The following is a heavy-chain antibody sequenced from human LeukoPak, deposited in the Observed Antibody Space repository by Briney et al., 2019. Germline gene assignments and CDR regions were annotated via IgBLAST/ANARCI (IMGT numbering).Heavy chain of an antibody. D-gene: IGHD3-10*01. CDR2: INPNSGGT. CDR3: ARSVHGSGSYDSAQEDY. CDR1: GYTFTGYY. V-gene: IGHV1-2*02. J-gene: IGHJ4*02. Sequence: ASVKVSCKASGYTFTGYYMHWVRQAPGQGLEWMGWINPNSGGTNYAQKFQGRVTMTRDTSISTAYMELSRLRSDDTAVYYCARSVHGSGSYDSAQEDYWGQGTLVTVSS.